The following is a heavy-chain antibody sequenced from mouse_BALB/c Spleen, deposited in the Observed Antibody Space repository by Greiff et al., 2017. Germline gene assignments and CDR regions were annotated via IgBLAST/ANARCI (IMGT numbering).Heavy chain of an antibody. CDR1: GFSLTSYG. Sequence: QVQLQQSGPGLVQPSQSLSITCTVSGFSLTSYGVHWVRQSPGKGLEWLGVIWSGGSTDYNAAFISRLSISKDNSKSQVFFKMNSLQANDTAIYYCASRIYHTRGYAMDYWGQGTSVTVSS. CDR3: ASRIYHTRGYAMDY. V-gene: IGHV2-2*02. J-gene: IGHJ4*01. D-gene: IGHD2-1*01. CDR2: IWSGGST.